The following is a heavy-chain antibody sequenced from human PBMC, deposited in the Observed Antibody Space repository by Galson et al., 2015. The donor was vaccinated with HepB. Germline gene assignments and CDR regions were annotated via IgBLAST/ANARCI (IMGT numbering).Heavy chain of an antibody. Sequence: SLRLSCAASGFIFRNYGMHWVRQAPGKGLEWVAVIWYDGRDRKYADSVEGRFTISRDNSRNTLYLQMSSLRVEDTALYYCAKLDSSGSSWGQGTLVTVSS. D-gene: IGHD6-19*01. V-gene: IGHV3-33*06. J-gene: IGHJ4*02. CDR2: IWYDGRDR. CDR1: GFIFRNYG. CDR3: AKLDSSGSS.